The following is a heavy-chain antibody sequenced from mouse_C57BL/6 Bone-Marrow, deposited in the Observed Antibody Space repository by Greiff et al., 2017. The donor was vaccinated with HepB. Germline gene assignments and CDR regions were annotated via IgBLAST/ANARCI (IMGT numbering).Heavy chain of an antibody. CDR1: GYTFTSYW. D-gene: IGHD1-1*02. CDR2: IDPSDSET. V-gene: IGHV1-52*01. CDR3: ARRLAQSGGAMDY. Sequence: QVQLQQPGAELVRPGSSVKLSCKASGYTFTSYWMHWVKQRPIQGLEWIGNIDPSDSETHYNQKFKDKATLTVDKSSSTAYMQLSSLTSEDSAVYDCARRLAQSGGAMDYWGQGTSVTVSS. J-gene: IGHJ4*01.